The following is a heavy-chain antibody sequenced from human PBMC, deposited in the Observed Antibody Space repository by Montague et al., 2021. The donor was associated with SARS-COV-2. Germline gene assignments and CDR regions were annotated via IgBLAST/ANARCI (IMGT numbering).Heavy chain of an antibody. V-gene: IGHV4-34*01. CDR2: INHRGST. CDR1: GGSFSDYY. CDR3: ARFLRRVVPAATGHWEKNYYYYYMDV. J-gene: IGHJ6*03. D-gene: IGHD2-2*01. Sequence: SETLSLTCAVYGGSFSDYYWSWIRQPPGKGLEWIGEINHRGSTXXXPSXXXRVTISVDTSKNQFSLKLSSVTAADTAVYYCARFLRRVVPAATGHWEKNYYYYYMDVWGKGTTVTVSS.